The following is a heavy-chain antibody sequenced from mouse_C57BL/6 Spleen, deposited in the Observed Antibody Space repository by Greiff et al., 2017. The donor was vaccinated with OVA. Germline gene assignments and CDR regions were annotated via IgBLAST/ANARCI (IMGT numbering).Heavy chain of an antibody. D-gene: IGHD2-4*01. V-gene: IGHV14-1*01. J-gene: IGHJ3*01. CDR1: GFNIKDYY. Sequence: VQLKQSGAELVRPGASVKLSCTASGFNIKDYYMHWVKQRPEQGLEWIGRIDPEDGDTEYAPKFQGKATMTADTSSNTAYLQLSSLTSEDTAVYYCTRYDYDDEAFAYWGQGTLVTVSA. CDR2: IDPEDGDT. CDR3: TRYDYDDEAFAY.